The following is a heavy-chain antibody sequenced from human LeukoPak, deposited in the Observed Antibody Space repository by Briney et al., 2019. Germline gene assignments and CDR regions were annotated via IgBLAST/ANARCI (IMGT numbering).Heavy chain of an antibody. J-gene: IGHJ4*02. CDR2: IRYDGSNK. CDR1: GFTFSSYG. CDR3: AKGLDYYGSGSPFDY. D-gene: IGHD3-10*01. Sequence: GGSLRLSCAASGFTFSSYGMHWVRQAPGKGLEGVAFIRYDGSNKYYADSVKGRFTISRDNSKNTLYLQMNSLRAEDTAVYYCAKGLDYYGSGSPFDYRGQGTLVTVSS. V-gene: IGHV3-30*02.